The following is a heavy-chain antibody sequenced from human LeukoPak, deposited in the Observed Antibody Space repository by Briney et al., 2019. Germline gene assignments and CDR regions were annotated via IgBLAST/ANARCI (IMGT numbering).Heavy chain of an antibody. CDR1: GFTFISYW. Sequence: PGGSLRLSCAASGFTFISYWMSWVRQAPGKGLEWVANIKQDGSAKYYVDSVKGRFTISRENAKNSLYLQMNSLRAEDTAVYYCARDRGHDYGDYAPTPQYNWFDPWGQGTLVTVSS. CDR3: ARDRGHDYGDYAPTPQYNWFDP. J-gene: IGHJ5*02. CDR2: IKQDGSAK. V-gene: IGHV3-7*03. D-gene: IGHD4-17*01.